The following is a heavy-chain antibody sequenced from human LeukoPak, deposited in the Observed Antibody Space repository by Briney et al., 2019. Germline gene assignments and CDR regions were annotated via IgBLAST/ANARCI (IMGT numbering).Heavy chain of an antibody. V-gene: IGHV4-31*03. CDR3: ARVAVVIPRYFDY. J-gene: IGHJ4*02. D-gene: IGHD3-3*01. CDR1: GGSISSGDYY. CDR2: IYYSGST. Sequence: PSETLSLTCTVSGGSISSGDYYWSWIRQHPGKGLEWIGYIYYSGSTYYNPSLKSRVTISVDTSKNQFSLKLSSVTAADTAVYYCARVAVVIPRYFDYWGQGTLVTVSS.